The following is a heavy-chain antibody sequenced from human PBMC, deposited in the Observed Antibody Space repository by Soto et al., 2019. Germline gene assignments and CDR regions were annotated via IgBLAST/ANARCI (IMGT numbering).Heavy chain of an antibody. Sequence: QVQLVESGGGVVQPGRSLRLSCAASGFTFSSYGMHWVRQAPGKGLEWVAVISYDGSNKYYADSVKGRFTISGDNSKNTLYLQMNSLRAEDTAVYYCAKDLAGEYYYYGMDVWGQGTTVTVSS. D-gene: IGHD3-16*01. J-gene: IGHJ6*02. CDR3: AKDLAGEYYYYGMDV. CDR1: GFTFSSYG. CDR2: ISYDGSNK. V-gene: IGHV3-30*18.